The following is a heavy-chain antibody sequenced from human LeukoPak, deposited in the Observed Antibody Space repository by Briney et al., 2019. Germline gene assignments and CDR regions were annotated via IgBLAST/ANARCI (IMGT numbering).Heavy chain of an antibody. CDR3: ARAYSGSYFAFDI. J-gene: IGHJ3*02. Sequence: SVKVSCKASGYTFTSYYMHWVRQAPGQGLEWMGGIIPIFGTANYAQKFQGRVTITADKSTSTAYMELSSLRSEDTAVYYCARAYSGSYFAFDIWGQGTMVTVSS. CDR2: IIPIFGTA. CDR1: GYTFTSYY. D-gene: IGHD1-26*01. V-gene: IGHV1-69*06.